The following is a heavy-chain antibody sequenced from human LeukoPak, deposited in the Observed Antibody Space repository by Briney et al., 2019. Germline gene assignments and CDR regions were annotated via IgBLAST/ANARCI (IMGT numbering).Heavy chain of an antibody. CDR1: GFTLSSYA. D-gene: IGHD2-21*02. CDR3: AKGGNCGGDCYSLGRRFDY. J-gene: IGHJ4*02. Sequence: GGSLRLSCAASGFTLSSYAMSWVRQAPRKGAEWGSTIYSSCGTTYYADSVKGRFTISRDNSKNTLYLQMNSLRVEDTAVYYCAKGGNCGGDCYSLGRRFDYWGQGTLVTVSS. CDR2: IYSSCGTT. V-gene: IGHV3-23*01.